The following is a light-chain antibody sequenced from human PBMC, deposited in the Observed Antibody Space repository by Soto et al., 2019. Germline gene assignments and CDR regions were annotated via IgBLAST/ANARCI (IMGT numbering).Light chain of an antibody. Sequence: QAVVTQPPSVSGAPGQRVTISCTGSSSNIGAGYDVHWYQQLPGTDPKLLIYGNSNRPSGVPDRFSGSKSGTSASLAITGLQAEDEADYYCQSYDSSLSGSDVFGTGTKLTVL. CDR3: QSYDSSLSGSDV. V-gene: IGLV1-40*01. CDR2: GNS. J-gene: IGLJ1*01. CDR1: SSNIGAGYD.